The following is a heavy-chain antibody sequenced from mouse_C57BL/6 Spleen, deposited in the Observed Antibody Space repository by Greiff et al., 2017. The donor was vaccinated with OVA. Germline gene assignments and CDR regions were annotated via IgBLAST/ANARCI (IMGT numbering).Heavy chain of an antibody. CDR2: ISYDGSN. D-gene: IGHD2-3*01. Sequence: DVQLQESGPGLVKPSQSLSLTCSVTGYSITSGYYWNWIRQFPGNKLEWMGYISYDGSNNYNPSLKNRISITRDTSKNQFFLKLNSVTTEDTATYYCARALYDGYSDYWGQGTTLTVSS. V-gene: IGHV3-6*01. CDR3: ARALYDGYSDY. CDR1: GYSITSGYY. J-gene: IGHJ2*01.